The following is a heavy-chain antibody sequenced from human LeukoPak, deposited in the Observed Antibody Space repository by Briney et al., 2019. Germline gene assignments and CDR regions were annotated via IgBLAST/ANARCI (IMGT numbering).Heavy chain of an antibody. CDR2: IYYSGST. D-gene: IGHD3-10*01. J-gene: IGHJ4*02. CDR1: GGSISSSSYY. Sequence: SETLSLTCTVSGGSISSSSYYWGWIRQPPGKGLEWIGSIYYSGSTYYNPSLKSRVTISVDTSKNQFSLKLSSVTAADTAVYYCARQNYYGSGSDFDYWGQGTLVTVSS. CDR3: ARQNYYGSGSDFDY. V-gene: IGHV4-39*01.